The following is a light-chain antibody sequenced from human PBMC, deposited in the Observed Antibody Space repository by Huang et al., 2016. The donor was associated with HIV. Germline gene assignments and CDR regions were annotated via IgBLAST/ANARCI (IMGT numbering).Light chain of an antibody. CDR3: MQALQTPKLT. Sequence: DIVMTQSPLSLPVTPGEPASISCRSSQSLLHSNGYNYLDWYLQKPGQSPQLLIDLGSYRASGVPDRFSGSGSGTDFTLKISSVEAEDVGVYYCMQALQTPKLTFGGGTKVEIK. V-gene: IGKV2-28*01. J-gene: IGKJ4*01. CDR1: QSLLHSNGYNY. CDR2: LGS.